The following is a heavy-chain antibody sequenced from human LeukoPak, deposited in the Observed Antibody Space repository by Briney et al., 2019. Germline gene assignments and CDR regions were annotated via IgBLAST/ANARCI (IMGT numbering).Heavy chain of an antibody. CDR3: ARISTSGYSLFDY. Sequence: SETLSLTCAVSVGSIGSSKWWSWVRQPPGKGLEWIGEIYLGGRTTYNPSLKSRVTISVDESKNQFSLKLSSVTAADTAVYYCARISTSGYSLFDYWGQGTLVTVSS. CDR2: IYLGGRT. D-gene: IGHD3-22*01. CDR1: VGSIGSSKW. J-gene: IGHJ4*02. V-gene: IGHV4-4*02.